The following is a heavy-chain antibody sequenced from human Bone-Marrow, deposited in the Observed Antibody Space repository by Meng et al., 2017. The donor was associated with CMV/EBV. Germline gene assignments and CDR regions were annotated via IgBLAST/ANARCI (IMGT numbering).Heavy chain of an antibody. D-gene: IGHD2-2*01. CDR2: ISSSGSTI. V-gene: IGHV3-11*04. CDR3: ALSDIVVVPAAPPYYYYGRAV. CDR1: GFTFSDYY. J-gene: IGHJ6*01. Sequence: GGSLRLSCAASGFTFSDYYMSWIRQAPGKGMEWVSYISSSGSTIYYADSVKGRFTISRDNAKNSLYLQMNSLRAEDTAVYYCALSDIVVVPAAPPYYYYGRAVWGQGPTV.